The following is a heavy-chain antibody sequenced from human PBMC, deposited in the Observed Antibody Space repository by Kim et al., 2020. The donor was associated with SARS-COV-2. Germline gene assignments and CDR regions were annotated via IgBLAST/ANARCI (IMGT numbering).Heavy chain of an antibody. D-gene: IGHD6-19*01. J-gene: IGHJ4*02. CDR3: ARDSSGVYYFDY. CDR2: ISYDGSNK. V-gene: IGHV3-33*05. Sequence: GSLRLSCAASGFTFSSYGMHWVRQAPGKGLEWVAVISYDGSNKYYADSVKGRFTISRDNSKNTLYLQMNSLRAEDTAVYYCARDSSGVYYFDYWGQGTLVTVSS. CDR1: GFTFSSYG.